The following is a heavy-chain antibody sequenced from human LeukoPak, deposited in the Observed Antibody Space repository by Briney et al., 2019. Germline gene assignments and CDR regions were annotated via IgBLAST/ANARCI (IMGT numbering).Heavy chain of an antibody. Sequence: GASVKVSCKASGYTFSTYGINWVRQAPGQGLEWMGVIKPSDGFTSYAQKFQGRLTVTRDMSTSTVYMELNSLRSEDTAVYFCGREIEGTTDYWGQGTLVTVSS. CDR1: GYTFSTYG. J-gene: IGHJ4*02. CDR3: GREIEGTTDY. CDR2: IKPSDGFT. D-gene: IGHD1-7*01. V-gene: IGHV1-46*01.